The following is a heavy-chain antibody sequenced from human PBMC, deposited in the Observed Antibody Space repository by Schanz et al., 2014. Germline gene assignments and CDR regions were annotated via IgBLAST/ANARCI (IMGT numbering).Heavy chain of an antibody. J-gene: IGHJ3*01. CDR2: ISRDGTTS. D-gene: IGHD1-1*01. CDR1: GFSISDAW. CDR3: ARDADYNPTSDFWYDAYDF. V-gene: IGHV3-11*04. Sequence: VQLVESGGGLVKPGGSLTLSCAASGFSISDAWMHWVRQAPGKGLEWLSYISRDGTTSYYADSVKGRFTISRDNAKNSLYLQMSSLRADDTAVYYCARDADYNPTSDFWYDAYDFWGQGTVVTVSS.